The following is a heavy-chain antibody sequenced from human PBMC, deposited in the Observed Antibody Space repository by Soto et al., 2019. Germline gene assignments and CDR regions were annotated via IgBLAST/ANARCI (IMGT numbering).Heavy chain of an antibody. CDR1: GGSMSRSY. CDR2: IYYSGST. J-gene: IGHJ4*02. D-gene: IGHD1-26*01. V-gene: IGHV4-59*01. CDR3: AIDSLSGTCYVF. Sequence: SETLSLTCTVSGGSMSRSYWSWIRQPSQKGLEWIGYIYYSGSTNYHPSLRSRVTISVDTSKNQFSLKLSSVTAADTAVYYCAIDSLSGTCYVFWGQGTLVTVFS.